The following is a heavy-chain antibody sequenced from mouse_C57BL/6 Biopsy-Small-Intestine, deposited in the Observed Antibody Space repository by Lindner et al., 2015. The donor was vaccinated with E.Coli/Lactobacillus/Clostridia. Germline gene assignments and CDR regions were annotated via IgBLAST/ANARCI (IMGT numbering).Heavy chain of an antibody. Sequence: SVKVSCKSSGYTFTAYYMHWVRQAPGQGLEWMGWINPNNGDTEYAQKFQGRVTLTRDTSSSTAYLELSSLRSDDTAVYYCARLRIYYGSGRGAFDFWGQGTMVSVSS. V-gene: IGHV1S29*02. D-gene: IGHD1-1*02. CDR2: INPNNGDT. CDR1: GYTFTAYY. J-gene: IGHJ3*01. CDR3: ARLRIYYGSGRGAFDF.